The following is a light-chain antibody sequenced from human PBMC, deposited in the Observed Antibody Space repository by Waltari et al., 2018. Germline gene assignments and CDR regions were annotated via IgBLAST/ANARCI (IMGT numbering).Light chain of an antibody. CDR2: WAS. CDR1: QSVISSFNNKNY. Sequence: DIVMTQSPDSLCVSLGERATISCKSSQSVISSFNNKNYLTWFQQKAGEPPKLLIYWASTRESGVPDRFSGSGSGTDFTLTISGLQAEDVAVYYCQQYSATPPTFGQGTKVEIK. V-gene: IGKV4-1*01. CDR3: QQYSATPPT. J-gene: IGKJ1*01.